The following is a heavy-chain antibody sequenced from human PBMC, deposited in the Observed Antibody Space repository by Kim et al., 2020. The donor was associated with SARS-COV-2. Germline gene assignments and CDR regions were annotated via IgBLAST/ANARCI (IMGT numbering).Heavy chain of an antibody. CDR2: IRNKAYGGTT. D-gene: IGHD3-22*01. V-gene: IGHV3-49*03. Sequence: GGSLRLSCTASGFTFGDYGMSWFRQAPGKGLEWLGFIRNKAYGGTTEYDATVKGTLTISRDDSKSIAYLQMNSLKTEDTAVYYCARHGGDSSAYWASPWYAFDIWGQGTMVTVSS. CDR3: ARHGGDSSAYWASPWYAFDI. J-gene: IGHJ3*02. CDR1: GFTFGDYG.